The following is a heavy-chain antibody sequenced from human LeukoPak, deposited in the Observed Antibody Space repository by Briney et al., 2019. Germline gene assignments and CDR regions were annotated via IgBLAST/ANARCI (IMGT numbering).Heavy chain of an antibody. D-gene: IGHD3-9*01. CDR2: ISAYNGNT. V-gene: IGHV1-18*01. CDR1: GYTFTSYG. Sequence: ASVKVSCKASGYTFTSYGISWVRQAPGQGLEWMGWISAYNGNTNYAQKLQGRVTMTTDTSTSTAYMELRSLRSDDTAVYYCARELRYFDWFPSDAFDIWGQGTMSPSLQ. CDR3: ARELRYFDWFPSDAFDI. J-gene: IGHJ3*02.